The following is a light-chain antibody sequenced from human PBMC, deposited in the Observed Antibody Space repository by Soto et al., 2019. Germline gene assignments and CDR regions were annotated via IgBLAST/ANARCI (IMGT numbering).Light chain of an antibody. CDR3: QQYDNLPPNT. CDR1: QDISNY. CDR2: DAS. V-gene: IGKV1-33*01. J-gene: IGKJ4*01. Sequence: DIQMTQSPSSLSASVGDRVTITCQASQDISNYLNWYQQKPGKAPKLLIYDASNLETEVPSRFSGSGSGTDVAFTISSLQPEDIATYYCQQYDNLPPNTFGGGTKVEIK.